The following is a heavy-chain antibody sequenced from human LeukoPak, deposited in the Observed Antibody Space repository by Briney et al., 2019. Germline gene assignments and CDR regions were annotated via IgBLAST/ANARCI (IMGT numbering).Heavy chain of an antibody. V-gene: IGHV1-18*01. CDR2: ISAYNGNT. J-gene: IGHJ5*02. CDR3: AREGYYDSSGYSRFYWFDP. D-gene: IGHD3-22*01. CDR1: GYTFTSYG. Sequence: ASVKVSCKASGYTFTSYGISWVRQAPGQGLEWMGWISAYNGNTNYAQKLQGRVTMTTDTSTSTAYMELRSLRSDDTAVYYCAREGYYDSSGYSRFYWFDPWGQGTLVTVSS.